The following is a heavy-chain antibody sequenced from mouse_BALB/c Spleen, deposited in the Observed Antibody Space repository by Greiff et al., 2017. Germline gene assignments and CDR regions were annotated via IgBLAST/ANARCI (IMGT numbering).Heavy chain of an antibody. V-gene: IGHV2-6-4*01. Sequence: QVQLKESGPGLVAPSQSLSITCTVSGFSLSSYSVHWVRKPPGKGLEWLGMIWGGGSTDYNSALKSRLSISKDNSKSQVFLKMNSLQTDDTAMYYCARNYDYDGGVWFAYWGQGTLVTVSA. CDR2: IWGGGST. D-gene: IGHD2-4*01. J-gene: IGHJ3*01. CDR1: GFSLSSYS. CDR3: ARNYDYDGGVWFAY.